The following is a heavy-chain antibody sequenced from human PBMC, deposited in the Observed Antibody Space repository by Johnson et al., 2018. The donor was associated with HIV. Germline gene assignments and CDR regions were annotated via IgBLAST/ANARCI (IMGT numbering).Heavy chain of an antibody. CDR2: ISSNGIGT. CDR1: GSTFSSYA. V-gene: IGHV3-64*01. Sequence: VQLVESGGGVVQPGGSLRLSCPASGSTFSSYAMHWVRQAPGKGLEYVSAISSNGIGTYYANSVDGRFTISRDNDKNTLYLEMGSLRVEDMAVYYCARSRGPMRKDAFDIWGQGTKVTVSS. CDR3: ARSRGPMRKDAFDI. J-gene: IGHJ3*02. D-gene: IGHD3-10*01.